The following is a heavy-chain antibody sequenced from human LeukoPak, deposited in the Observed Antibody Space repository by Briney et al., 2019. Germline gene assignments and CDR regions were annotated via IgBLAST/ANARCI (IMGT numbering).Heavy chain of an antibody. CDR3: ARDRYSYGYALDC. V-gene: IGHV3-66*02. D-gene: IGHD5-18*01. CDR2: IYRGGST. CDR1: GFTVSNNY. Sequence: PGGSLRLSCTASGFTVSNNYMSWVRQAPGKGLEWVSVIYRGGSTYHADSVKGRFIISSDNYKHSLILQMNSLRVEDSAVYYCARDRYSYGYALDCWGQGTLVTVSS. J-gene: IGHJ4*02.